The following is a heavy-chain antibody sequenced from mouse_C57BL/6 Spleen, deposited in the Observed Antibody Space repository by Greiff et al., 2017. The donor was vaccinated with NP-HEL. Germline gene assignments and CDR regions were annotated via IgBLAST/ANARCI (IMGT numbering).Heavy chain of an antibody. CDR3: ARRGVTGAMDY. CDR2: ISSGGSYT. J-gene: IGHJ4*01. V-gene: IGHV5-6*01. CDR1: GFTFSSYG. D-gene: IGHD2-2*01. Sequence: EVQVVESGGDLVKPGGSLKLSCAASGFTFSSYGMSWVRQTPDKRLEWVATISSGGSYTYYPDSVKGRFTISRDNAKNTLYLQMSRLKSEDTAMYYSARRGVTGAMDYWGQGTSVTVSS.